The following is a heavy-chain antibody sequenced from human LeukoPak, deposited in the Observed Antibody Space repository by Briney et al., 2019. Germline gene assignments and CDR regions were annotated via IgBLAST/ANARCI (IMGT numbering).Heavy chain of an antibody. J-gene: IGHJ5*02. CDR2: IIPIFGTA. V-gene: IGHV1-69*06. CDR1: GGTFSSYA. D-gene: IGHD3-10*01. Sequence: SVTVSCKASGGTFSSYAISWVRQAPGQGLEWMGRIIPIFGTANYAQKFQGRVTITADKSTSTAYMELSSLRSEDTAVYYCARAKRVVTAGGDNWFDPWGQGTLVTVSS. CDR3: ARAKRVVTAGGDNWFDP.